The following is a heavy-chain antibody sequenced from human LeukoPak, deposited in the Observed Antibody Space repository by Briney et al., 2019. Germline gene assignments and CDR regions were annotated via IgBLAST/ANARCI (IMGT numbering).Heavy chain of an antibody. CDR2: IYTSGST. Sequence: PSETLSLTCTASGGSISSYYWSWIRQPAGKGLEWIGRIYTSGSTNYNPSLKSRVTMSVDTSKNQFSLKLSSVTAADTAVYYCARDLVRGVKKLSYGMDVWGQGTTVTVSS. J-gene: IGHJ6*02. CDR3: ARDLVRGVKKLSYGMDV. CDR1: GGSISSYY. V-gene: IGHV4-4*07. D-gene: IGHD3-10*01.